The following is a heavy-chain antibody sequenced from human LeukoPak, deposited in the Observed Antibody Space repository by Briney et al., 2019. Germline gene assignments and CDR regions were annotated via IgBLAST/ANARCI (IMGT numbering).Heavy chain of an antibody. D-gene: IGHD3-10*01. J-gene: IGHJ4*02. CDR2: INSDGSST. Sequence: TGGSLRLSCAASGFSFSIYWMHWVRQAPGKGLVWVSRINSDGSSTSYAESVKGRLTISRDNAKKTVYLQISSLRAEDTAVYYCARGAGTGSYYDYWGQGTLVTVSS. CDR1: GFSFSIYW. CDR3: ARGAGTGSYYDY. V-gene: IGHV3-74*01.